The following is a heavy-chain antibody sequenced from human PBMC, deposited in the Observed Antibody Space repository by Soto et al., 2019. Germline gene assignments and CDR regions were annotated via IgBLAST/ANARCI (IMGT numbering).Heavy chain of an antibody. CDR1: GYSFTTYW. CDR3: ARTVDSNSNWFGHYYYMDV. J-gene: IGHJ6*03. D-gene: IGHD6-13*01. CDR2: IYPGDSDT. V-gene: IGHV5-51*01. Sequence: GESLKISCEGSGYSFTTYWIGWVRQKPGKGLEWMGIIYPGDSDTRYSPSFQGQVTISADKSISTTYLQWSSLKASDTAIYYYARTVDSNSNWFGHYYYMDVGGEGTTVTVS.